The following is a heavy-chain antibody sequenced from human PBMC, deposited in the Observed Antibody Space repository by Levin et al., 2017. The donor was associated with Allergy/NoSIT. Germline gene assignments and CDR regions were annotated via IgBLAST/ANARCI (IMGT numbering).Heavy chain of an antibody. D-gene: IGHD3-16*01. CDR1: NVSFSSYY. V-gene: IGHV4-59*01. Sequence: SETLSLTCTVSNVSFSSYYWSWIRQPPGMGLEWIGYIAYGGSTTYNPSLKSRVTISVDTSKNEFSLKLTSVTAADTAVYYCADQRGGEWFDPWGQGTLVTVSS. J-gene: IGHJ5*02. CDR2: IAYGGST. CDR3: ADQRGGEWFDP.